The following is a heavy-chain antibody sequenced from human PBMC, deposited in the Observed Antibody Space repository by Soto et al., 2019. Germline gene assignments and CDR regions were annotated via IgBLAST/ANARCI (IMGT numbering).Heavy chain of an antibody. CDR3: ATDGAAGSATGV. CDR2: INAGGNHE. CDR1: GFIFSTYG. J-gene: IGHJ6*02. Sequence: PGGSLRLSCAASGFIFSTYGMNWVRQAPGKGPEWVSSINAGGNHEDHADSVKGRFTISRDNAKNSLYLQMNSLRAADTAVYYCATDGAAGSATGVWGQGTTVPVSS. V-gene: IGHV3-21*06. D-gene: IGHD6-13*01.